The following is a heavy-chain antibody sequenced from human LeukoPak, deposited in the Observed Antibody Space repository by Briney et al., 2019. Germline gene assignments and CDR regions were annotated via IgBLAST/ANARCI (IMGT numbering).Heavy chain of an antibody. CDR1: GFTFSDYY. V-gene: IGHV3-11*01. D-gene: IGHD3-3*01. J-gene: IGHJ4*02. Sequence: GGSLRLSCAASGFTFSDYYMSWIRQAPGKGLEWVSYISSSGSTIYYADSVEGRFTISRDNAKNSLYLQMNSLRAEDTAVYYCARSPNFWSGYYLRTFDSWGQGTLVTVSS. CDR2: ISSSGSTI. CDR3: ARSPNFWSGYYLRTFDS.